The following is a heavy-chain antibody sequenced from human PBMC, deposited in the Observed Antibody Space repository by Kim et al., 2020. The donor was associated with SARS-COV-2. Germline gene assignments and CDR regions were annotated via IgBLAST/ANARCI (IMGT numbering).Heavy chain of an antibody. Sequence: VGSLRLSCATSGFMLSSYWMSWVRQAPGKGLEWVANIKHDGSDTFYVDSVRGRFTISRDNTKKSLFLQMNSLRANDTAIYYCARGRRHYYDSTGYYY. D-gene: IGHD3-22*01. V-gene: IGHV3-7*01. CDR2: IKHDGSDT. J-gene: IGHJ6*01. CDR1: GFMLSSYW. CDR3: ARGRRHYYDSTGYYY.